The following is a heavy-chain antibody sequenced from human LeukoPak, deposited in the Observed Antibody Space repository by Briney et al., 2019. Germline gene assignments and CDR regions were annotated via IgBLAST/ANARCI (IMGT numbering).Heavy chain of an antibody. D-gene: IGHD4-17*01. CDR3: ARDGSSTVTTDY. J-gene: IGHJ4*02. CDR2: IIPIFGTA. Sequence: ASVKVSCKASGYTFTSYYMHWVRQAPGQGLEWMGGIIPIFGTANYAQKFQGRVTITADESTSTAYMELSSLRSEDTAVYYCARDGSSTVTTDYWGQGTLVTVSS. CDR1: GYTFTSYY. V-gene: IGHV1-69*13.